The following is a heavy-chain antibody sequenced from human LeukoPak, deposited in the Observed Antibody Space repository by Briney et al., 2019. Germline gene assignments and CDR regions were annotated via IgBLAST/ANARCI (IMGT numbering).Heavy chain of an antibody. CDR2: IYYSGST. J-gene: IGHJ4*02. Sequence: SETLSLTCTVSGGSISSSSYYWGWIRQPPGKGLEWIGSIYYSGSTYYNPSLKSRVTISVDTSKNQFSLKLSSVTAADTAVYYCARHPTGTTFDYWGQGTLVTASS. CDR3: ARHPTGTTFDY. D-gene: IGHD1-1*01. V-gene: IGHV4-39*01. CDR1: GGSISSSSYY.